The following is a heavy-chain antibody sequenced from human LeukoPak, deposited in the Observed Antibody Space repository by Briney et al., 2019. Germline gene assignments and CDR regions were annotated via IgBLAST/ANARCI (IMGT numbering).Heavy chain of an antibody. CDR1: GGTFSSYA. D-gene: IGHD3-16*02. CDR2: VIPIFGTA. CDR3: ASGEGGYDYVWGSYQRFDY. V-gene: IGHV1-69*01. Sequence: GSSVKVSCKASGGTFSSYAISWVRQDPGQGLEWMGGVIPIFGTANYAQKFQGRVTITADESTSTAYMELSSLRSEDTAVYYCASGEGGYDYVWGSYQRFDYWGQGTLVTVSS. J-gene: IGHJ4*02.